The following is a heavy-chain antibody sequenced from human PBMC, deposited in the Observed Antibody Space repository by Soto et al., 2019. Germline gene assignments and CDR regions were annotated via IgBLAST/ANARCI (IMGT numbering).Heavy chain of an antibody. V-gene: IGHV3-23*01. J-gene: IGHJ4*02. CDR1: EFTFSNYA. Sequence: GGSLRLSCAASEFTFSNYAMSWVRQAPGKGLEWVSAISYGGGTTYYADSVKGRFTISRDNSKNTLYLQMNSLRAEDTAVYYCAKNPGYYYDSTGYHFDDPGQGTRVTVSS. CDR2: ISYGGGTT. D-gene: IGHD3-22*01. CDR3: AKNPGYYYDSTGYHFDD.